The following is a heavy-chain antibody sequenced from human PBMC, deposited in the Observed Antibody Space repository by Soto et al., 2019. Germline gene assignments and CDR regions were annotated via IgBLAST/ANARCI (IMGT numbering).Heavy chain of an antibody. J-gene: IGHJ6*02. V-gene: IGHV3-48*01. CDR1: GVTFCIYA. CDR3: ARDITAIDDYYYYYGMDV. Sequence: QPGGCLRLSSAASGVTFCIYAMNWVRRATGKGLEWVSYISSTSNKYYADSVKGRFTISRDNSKNTLYLQMNSLRAEDTAVYYFARDITAIDDYYYYYGMDVWGQGTTVTVSS. CDR2: ISSTSNK. D-gene: IGHD3-3*01.